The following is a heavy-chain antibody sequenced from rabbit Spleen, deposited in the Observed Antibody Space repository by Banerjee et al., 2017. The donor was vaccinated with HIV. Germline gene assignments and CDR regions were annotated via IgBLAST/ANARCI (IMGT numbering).Heavy chain of an antibody. CDR1: GFGFSSYY. Sequence: QLKESGGGLVQPGGSLKLSCKASGFGFSSYYMNWVRQAPGKGLEWIGYIDPVFGTTYYATWVSGRFTISSHNAQNTLYLQLNSLTAADTATYFCAREAGYGGYGDANLWGPGTLVTVS. V-gene: IGHV1S7*01. D-gene: IGHD6-1*01. J-gene: IGHJ4*01. CDR3: AREAGYGGYGDANL. CDR2: IDPVFGTT.